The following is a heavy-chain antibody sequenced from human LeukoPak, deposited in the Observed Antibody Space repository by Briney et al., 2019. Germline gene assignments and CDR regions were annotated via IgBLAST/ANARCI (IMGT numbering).Heavy chain of an antibody. Sequence: GASVKVSCRTSGYTFTSYGISWVRQAPGQGLEWMGWISAYNGKTNYGQKLQGRVTMTTDTSTSTAYMELRSLRSDDTAVYYCARAPPMTTVTSPEYFQHWGQGTLVTVSS. CDR3: ARAPPMTTVTSPEYFQH. CDR2: ISAYNGKT. V-gene: IGHV1-18*01. J-gene: IGHJ1*01. D-gene: IGHD4-17*01. CDR1: GYTFTSYG.